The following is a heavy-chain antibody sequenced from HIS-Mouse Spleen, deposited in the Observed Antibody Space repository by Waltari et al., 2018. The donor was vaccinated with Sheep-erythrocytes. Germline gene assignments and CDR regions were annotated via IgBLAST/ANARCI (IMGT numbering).Heavy chain of an antibody. J-gene: IGHJ3*02. CDR3: ARDTGTDAFDI. CDR1: GFTFSSYI. D-gene: IGHD1-1*01. CDR2: ISSSSSYI. V-gene: IGHV3-21*01. Sequence: AASGFTFSSYIMNWVRQAPGKGLEWVSSISSSSSYIYYADSVKGRFTIARNNAKNSLYLQMNSLRAEDTAVYYCARDTGTDAFDIWGQGTMVTVSS.